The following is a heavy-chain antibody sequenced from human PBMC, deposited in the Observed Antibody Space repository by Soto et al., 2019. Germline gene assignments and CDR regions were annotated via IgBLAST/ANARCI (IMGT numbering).Heavy chain of an antibody. D-gene: IGHD4-17*01. J-gene: IGHJ3*02. CDR2: IIPIFGTA. CDR3: AREDPDYGGNSLGAFDI. CDR1: GGTFSSYA. Sequence: QVQLVQSGAEVKKPGSSVKVSCKASGGTFSSYAISWVRQAPGQGLEWMGGIIPIFGTANYAQKVQGRVTITADESTSTAYMELSSLRSEDTAVYYCAREDPDYGGNSLGAFDIWGQGTMVTVYS. V-gene: IGHV1-69*01.